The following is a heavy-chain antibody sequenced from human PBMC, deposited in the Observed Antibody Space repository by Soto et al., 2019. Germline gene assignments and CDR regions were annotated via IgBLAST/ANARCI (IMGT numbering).Heavy chain of an antibody. J-gene: IGHJ5*02. CDR3: ARERTYLPSLDP. Sequence: SETLSLTCTVSGDSISSYYWSWIRQPPGRGLEWIGYIYYSGSTNYNPSLKSRVTISVDTSKNQFSLRLSSVTAADTAMYYCARERTYLPSLDPWGQGTLVTVSS. CDR1: GDSISSYY. CDR2: IYYSGST. V-gene: IGHV4-59*01.